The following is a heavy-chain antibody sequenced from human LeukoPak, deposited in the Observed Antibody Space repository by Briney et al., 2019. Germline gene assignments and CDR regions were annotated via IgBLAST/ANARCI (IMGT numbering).Heavy chain of an antibody. J-gene: IGHJ6*03. Sequence: GGSLRLSCAASGFTFSNYGMHWVRQAAGKGLEWVAFTRYDGRNQYYADSVKGRFSISRDNSKNTLYLQMNSLRPEDTALYYCPKYQRGVGQLFFYYYMDVWGRGTTVTVSS. CDR2: TRYDGRNQ. D-gene: IGHD6-6*01. CDR1: GFTFSNYG. V-gene: IGHV3-30*02. CDR3: PKYQRGVGQLFFYYYMDV.